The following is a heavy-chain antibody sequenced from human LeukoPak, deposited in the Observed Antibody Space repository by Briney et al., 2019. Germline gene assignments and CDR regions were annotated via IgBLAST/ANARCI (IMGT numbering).Heavy chain of an antibody. Sequence: SETLSLTCTVSGGSISSSSYYWGWIRQPPGKGLEWIGSIYYSGSTYYNPSLKSRVTISVDTSKNQFSLKLSSVTAADTAVYYCNQYGGNSLPDDYWGQGTLVTVSS. D-gene: IGHD4-23*01. J-gene: IGHJ4*02. CDR2: IYYSGST. CDR3: NQYGGNSLPDDY. V-gene: IGHV4-39*01. CDR1: GGSISSSSYY.